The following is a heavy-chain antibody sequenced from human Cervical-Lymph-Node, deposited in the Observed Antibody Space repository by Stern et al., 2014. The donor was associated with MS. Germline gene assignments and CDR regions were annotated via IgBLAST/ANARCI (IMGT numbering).Heavy chain of an antibody. Sequence: VQLEESGGGVVQPGRSLRLSCAASGYTFSSYPMHWVRQAPGKGLEWVAVISYDGSTKNYAESVKGRFTISRDNSKNTVYLQMNSLRADDTAVYYCATPVAAVTTYYWGQGTLVTVSS. D-gene: IGHD4-17*01. CDR3: ATPVAAVTTYY. CDR1: GYTFSSYP. CDR2: ISYDGSTK. V-gene: IGHV3-30*01. J-gene: IGHJ4*02.